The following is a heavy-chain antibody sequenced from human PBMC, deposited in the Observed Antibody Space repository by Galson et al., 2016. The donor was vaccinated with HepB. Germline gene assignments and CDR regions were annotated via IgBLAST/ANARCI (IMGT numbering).Heavy chain of an antibody. CDR1: GFTFSNYW. V-gene: IGHV3-7*03. CDR2: LSRDGSER. CDR3: ATARYFISISGARFES. Sequence: SLRLSCAASGFTFSNYWMSWVRQAPGKGLEWVAHLSRDGSERHYVESVKGRFTISRENANNSLFLEMNRLRAEDTAVYYRATARYFISISGARFESWGQGTLVTVSS. D-gene: IGHD3-9*01. J-gene: IGHJ1*01.